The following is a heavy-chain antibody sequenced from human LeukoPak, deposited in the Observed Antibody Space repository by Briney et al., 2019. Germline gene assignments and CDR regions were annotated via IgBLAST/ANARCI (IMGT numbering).Heavy chain of an antibody. D-gene: IGHD3-22*01. CDR2: ISGSGGST. J-gene: IGHJ4*02. CDR3: AKQNTMIVVVTSAFVY. CDR1: GFTFSSYA. Sequence: GGSLRLSCAASGFTFSSYAMSWVRQAPGKGLEWVSAISGSGGSTYYADSVKGRFTISRGNSKNTLYLQMNSLRAEDTAVYYCAKQNTMIVVVTSAFVYWGQGTLVTVSS. V-gene: IGHV3-23*01.